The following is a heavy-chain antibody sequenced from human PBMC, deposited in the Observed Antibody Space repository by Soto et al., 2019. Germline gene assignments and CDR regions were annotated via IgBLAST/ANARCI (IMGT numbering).Heavy chain of an antibody. Sequence: PVGSLRLSCAASGFTFSSYAMHWVRQAPGKGLEWVAVISYDGSNKYYADSVKGRFTISRDNSKNTLYLQMNSLRAEDTAVYYCARADTAMVYYYYGMDVWGQGTTVTVSS. CDR1: GFTFSSYA. V-gene: IGHV3-30-3*01. D-gene: IGHD5-18*01. J-gene: IGHJ6*02. CDR2: ISYDGSNK. CDR3: ARADTAMVYYYYGMDV.